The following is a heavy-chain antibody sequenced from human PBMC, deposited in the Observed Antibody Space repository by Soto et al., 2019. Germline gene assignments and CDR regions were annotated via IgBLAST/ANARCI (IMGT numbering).Heavy chain of an antibody. CDR2: ISADGSGT. CDR1: GFTFRSYE. Sequence: EVQLVESGGGLVQPGGSLTLSCAASGFTFRSYEMHWVRQPPGKGLQWISYISADGSGTYYADSLRGRFTISRDNARNSLSLHMNSLRADDTAIYYCVRELHEPLPADVLRLDKWGQGTQVTVSS. V-gene: IGHV3-48*03. J-gene: IGHJ4*02. D-gene: IGHD3-3*01. CDR3: VRELHEPLPADVLRLDK.